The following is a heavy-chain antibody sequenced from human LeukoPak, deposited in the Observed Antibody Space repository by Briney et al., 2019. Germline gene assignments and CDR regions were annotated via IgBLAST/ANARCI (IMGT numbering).Heavy chain of an antibody. CDR3: ARALVPAAILAFDI. D-gene: IGHD2-2*02. CDR2: INPNSGGT. CDR1: GYTFTGYY. Sequence: EATVKVSCKASGYTFTGYYIHWVRQAPGQALEWMGWINPNSGGTNYAQKFQGRVTMTRDTSISTAYMELSRLRSDDTAVYYCARALVPAAILAFDIWGQGTMVTASS. J-gene: IGHJ3*02. V-gene: IGHV1-2*02.